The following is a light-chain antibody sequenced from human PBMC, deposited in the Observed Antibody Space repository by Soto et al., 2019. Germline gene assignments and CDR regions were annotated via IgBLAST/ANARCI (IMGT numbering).Light chain of an antibody. J-gene: IGLJ2*01. CDR1: SSDVGGYNY. V-gene: IGLV2-14*01. CDR2: DVS. Sequence: QSALTQPASVSGSPGQSITISCTGTSSDVGGYNYVSWYQQHPGKAPKVMIYDVSNRPSGVSNRFSGSKSGNTASLTISGLQAEDEADYYCNSYTSSSTPVVFGGGTQLTVL. CDR3: NSYTSSSTPVV.